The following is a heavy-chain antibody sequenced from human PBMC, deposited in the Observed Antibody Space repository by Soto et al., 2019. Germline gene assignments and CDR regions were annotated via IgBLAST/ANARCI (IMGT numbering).Heavy chain of an antibody. CDR1: GFTFGTNV. Sequence: EVQLLESGGGLVQPGGSLRLSCAASGFTFGTNVMSWVRQAPGKGLEWVSGVSGVGISTYYADFVKGRFTLSRDNSKNTLYLQVSSLRAEDTAVYYCAKVSSTAVAGTYAFDIWGQGTMVIVSS. D-gene: IGHD6-19*01. J-gene: IGHJ3*02. CDR3: AKVSSTAVAGTYAFDI. V-gene: IGHV3-23*01. CDR2: VSGVGIST.